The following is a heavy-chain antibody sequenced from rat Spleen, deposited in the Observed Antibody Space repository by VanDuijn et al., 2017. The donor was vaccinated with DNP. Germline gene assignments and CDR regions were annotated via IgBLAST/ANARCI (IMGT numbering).Heavy chain of an antibody. CDR1: GFTFTTFP. D-gene: IGHD1-2*01. Sequence: EVQLVETGGGLVQPGRSLKLSCVASGFTFTTFPMAWVRQAPTKGLEWVATISGSGDNTYYRDSVMGRFTISRDNAKTTLFLQMDSLRSEDTATYYCVTRNFDYNYFEYWGQGVIVTVSS. J-gene: IGHJ2*01. CDR3: VTRNFDYNYFEY. CDR2: ISGSGDNT. V-gene: IGHV5-25*01.